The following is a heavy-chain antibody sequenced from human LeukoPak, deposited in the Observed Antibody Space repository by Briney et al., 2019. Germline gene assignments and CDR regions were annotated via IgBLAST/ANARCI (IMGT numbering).Heavy chain of an antibody. D-gene: IGHD4-17*01. V-gene: IGHV3-7*03. CDR3: VRGLYGY. CDR1: GFTFSTSW. J-gene: IGHJ4*02. CDR2: LNQDGGEK. Sequence: GSLRLSCGASGFTFSTSWMIWVRQAPGKGLEWVANLNQDGGEKYYVDSVKGRFTISRDNGRNSLYLQMDSQRVEDTAVYYCVRGLYGYWGQGTLVTVSS.